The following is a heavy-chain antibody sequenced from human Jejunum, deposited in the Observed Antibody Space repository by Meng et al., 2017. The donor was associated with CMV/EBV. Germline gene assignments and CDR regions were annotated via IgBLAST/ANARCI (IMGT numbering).Heavy chain of an antibody. CDR3: ARGDYPQYFDQ. CDR2: ISYDGTNI. J-gene: IGHJ4*02. Sequence: QVQLVEAWGGVVQPGKSLRLSCAASGITFSGSSMHWVRQAPGKGLEWVAVISYDGTNIHYGDSVKGRFTISRDNSKSALYLQMNSLRTEDTAVYYCARGDYPQYFDQWGRGTLVTVSS. V-gene: IGHV3-30-3*01. D-gene: IGHD3-16*01. CDR1: GITFSGSS.